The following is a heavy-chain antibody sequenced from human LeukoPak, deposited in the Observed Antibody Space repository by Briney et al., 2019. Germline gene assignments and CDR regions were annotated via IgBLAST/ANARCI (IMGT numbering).Heavy chain of an antibody. Sequence: PSETLSLTCTVSGGSISSGGHYWSWIRQHPGKGLEWIGYIYYSGSTYYNPSLKSRVTISVDTSKNQFSLKLSSVTAADTAVYYCARGNYDFWSGTTNYYFDYWGQGTLVTVSS. J-gene: IGHJ4*02. CDR2: IYYSGST. CDR3: ARGNYDFWSGTTNYYFDY. D-gene: IGHD3-3*01. V-gene: IGHV4-31*03. CDR1: GGSISSGGHY.